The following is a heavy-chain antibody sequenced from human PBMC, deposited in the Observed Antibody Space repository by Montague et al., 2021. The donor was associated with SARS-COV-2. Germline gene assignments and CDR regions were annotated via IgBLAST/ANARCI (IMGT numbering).Heavy chain of an antibody. Sequence: SETLSLTCAVSGVSITSTNWWSLVRQPPGKGLEWIGEISYGGIATYNPSLKSRATISMDRSRNLFSLKLSSVTAADTAVYYCSRHPPGSARDEYWGQGILVTVSS. CDR2: ISYGGIA. CDR1: GVSITSTNW. V-gene: IGHV4-4*02. CDR3: SRHPPGSARDEY. D-gene: IGHD2-15*01. J-gene: IGHJ4*02.